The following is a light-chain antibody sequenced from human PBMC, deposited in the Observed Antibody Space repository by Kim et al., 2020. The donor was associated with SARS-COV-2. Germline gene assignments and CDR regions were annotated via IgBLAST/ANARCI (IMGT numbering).Light chain of an antibody. V-gene: IGLV1-44*01. CDR1: NSNIGSNS. J-gene: IGLJ1*01. Sequence: GQRVTISCSGSNSNIGSNSVNWYQHLPGTAPKVLIYSNNQRPSGVPDLFSASKSGSSASLAISGLQSEDEADYYCAAWDDSLNGYVFATGTKVTVL. CDR3: AAWDDSLNGYV. CDR2: SNN.